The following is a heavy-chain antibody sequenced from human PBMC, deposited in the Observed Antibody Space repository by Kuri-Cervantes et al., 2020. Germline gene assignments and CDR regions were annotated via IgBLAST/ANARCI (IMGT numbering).Heavy chain of an antibody. Sequence: GESLKISCAASGFTFSSYGMHWVRQAPGKGLEWVAVIWYDGSNKYYADSVKGRFTISRDNSKNTLYLQTKSLRAEDTAVYYCARDPIEAAAGTSGFDIWGQGTMVTVS. J-gene: IGHJ3*02. CDR1: GFTFSSYG. CDR3: ARDPIEAAAGTSGFDI. D-gene: IGHD6-13*01. V-gene: IGHV3-33*01. CDR2: IWYDGSNK.